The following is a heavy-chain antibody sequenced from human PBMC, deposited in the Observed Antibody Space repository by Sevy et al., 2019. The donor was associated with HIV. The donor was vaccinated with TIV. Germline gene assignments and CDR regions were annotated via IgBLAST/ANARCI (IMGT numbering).Heavy chain of an antibody. Sequence: SETLSLTCTVSGGSITSLYWNWIRQPPGKGLQWIANIYYNGHINYNPSLKSRVTLSLDTSKNQFSLRLSSVTTADTAMYYCAGENAWGRGYSWGQGTLVTVSS. D-gene: IGHD1-26*01. CDR1: GGSITSLY. V-gene: IGHV4-59*08. CDR3: AGENAWGRGYS. CDR2: IYYNGHI. J-gene: IGHJ4*02.